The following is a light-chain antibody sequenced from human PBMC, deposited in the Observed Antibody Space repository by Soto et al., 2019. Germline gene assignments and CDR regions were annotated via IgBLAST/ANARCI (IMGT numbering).Light chain of an antibody. Sequence: QSVLSQPPSASGTPGQRVTLSCSGGRSNIGSNTVNWYQQLPGAAPKLLIYGNDQRPSGVPDRFSGSKSGTSASLAISGLHSEDEADYYCAAWDDSLNGPIFGGGTKLTVL. CDR2: GND. V-gene: IGLV1-44*01. CDR3: AAWDDSLNGPI. J-gene: IGLJ2*01. CDR1: RSNIGSNT.